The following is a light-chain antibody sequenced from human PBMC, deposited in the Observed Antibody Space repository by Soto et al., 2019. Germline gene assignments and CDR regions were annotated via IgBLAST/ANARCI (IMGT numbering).Light chain of an antibody. CDR3: QQYNSYSSEA. CDR2: KVS. J-gene: IGKJ1*01. CDR1: QNINGW. V-gene: IGKV1-5*03. Sequence: DIQMTQSPSTLSASVGDRVTITCRASQNINGWLAWYQQKPGKAPKLLIYKVSRLESGVPSRFSGSGSQTEFTLTITSLQPDDFATYYCQQYNSYSSEAFGQGTKLEIK.